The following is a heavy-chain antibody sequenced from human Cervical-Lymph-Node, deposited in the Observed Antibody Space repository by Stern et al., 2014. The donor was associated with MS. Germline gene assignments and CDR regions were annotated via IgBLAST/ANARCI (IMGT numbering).Heavy chain of an antibody. D-gene: IGHD3-9*01. CDR1: GFTFRSYS. CDR2: IHSSSSYI. V-gene: IGHV3-21*01. Sequence: VPLVEPGGGLFNPGGSLRLSCAASGFTFRSYSTNWFHQTPGKVLEWVSSIHSSSSYIYYADSVKDLFTSSRSNAQTSLCLPMNSRRAEETAVYYCARGPLDILTGYYYAFDIWGQGTMVTVSS. J-gene: IGHJ3*02. CDR3: ARGPLDILTGYYYAFDI.